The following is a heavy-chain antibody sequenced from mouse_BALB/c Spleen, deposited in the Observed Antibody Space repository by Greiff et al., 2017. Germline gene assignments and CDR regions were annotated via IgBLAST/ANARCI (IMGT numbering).Heavy chain of an antibody. D-gene: IGHD2-3*01. V-gene: IGHV5-17*02. Sequence: EVKLVESGGGLVQPGGSRKLSCAASGFTFSSFGMHWVRQAPEKGLEWVAYISSGSSTIYYADTVKGRFTISRDNPKNTLFLQMTSLRSEDTAMYYCARGGYYVPPWFAYWGQGTLVTVSA. CDR1: GFTFSSFG. CDR3: ARGGYYVPPWFAY. J-gene: IGHJ3*01. CDR2: ISSGSSTI.